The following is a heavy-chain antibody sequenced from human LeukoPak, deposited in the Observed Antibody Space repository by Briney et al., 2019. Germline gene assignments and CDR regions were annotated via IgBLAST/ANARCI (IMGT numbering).Heavy chain of an antibody. D-gene: IGHD3-10*01. V-gene: IGHV3-23*01. CDR2: ISGSGGST. CDR1: GFTFSSYA. CDR3: AKSPYGSGSHQWWFDP. J-gene: IGHJ5*02. Sequence: GGSLRLSCAASGFTFSSYAMSWVRQAPGKGLEWVSTISGSGGSTSYADSVKGRFTISRDNSKNTLYLQMNSLRAEDTAVYYCAKSPYGSGSHQWWFDPWGQGTLVTVSS.